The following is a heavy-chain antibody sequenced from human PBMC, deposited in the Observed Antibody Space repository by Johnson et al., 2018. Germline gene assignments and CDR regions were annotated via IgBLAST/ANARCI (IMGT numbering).Heavy chain of an antibody. Sequence: VRLGEAGGGVVEPGRSLRLSCAASGFTFSSYVIHWVRQATGKGLECVSSIGPAGATYYPDSVKGRFTISRENAKNSLYLQMNSLRAGDTAIYYCARGGYGDYPFDLWGRGTLVTVSS. J-gene: IGHJ2*01. D-gene: IGHD4-17*01. CDR2: IGPAGAT. CDR3: ARGGYGDYPFDL. CDR1: GFTFSSYV. V-gene: IGHV3-13*01.